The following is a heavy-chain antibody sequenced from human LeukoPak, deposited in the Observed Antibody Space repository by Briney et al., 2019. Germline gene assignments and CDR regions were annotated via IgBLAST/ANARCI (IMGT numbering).Heavy chain of an antibody. J-gene: IGHJ4*02. CDR2: ISRSSSYI. D-gene: IGHD1-26*01. Sequence: GGSLSLSCAASGFIFSIYNMNCVRQAPEKGLEGLSSISRSSSYIFYAHSVKGRFTLSSDHAQNSLYLQMNSLRAEDTAVYYCARYDSGSYRYWGQGTLVTVSS. V-gene: IGHV3-21*01. CDR1: GFIFSIYN. CDR3: ARYDSGSYRY.